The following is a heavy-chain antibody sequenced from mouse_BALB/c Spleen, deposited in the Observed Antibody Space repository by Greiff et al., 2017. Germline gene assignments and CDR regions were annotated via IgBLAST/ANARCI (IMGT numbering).Heavy chain of an antibody. Sequence: EVKLMESGGGLVQPGGSMKLSCVASGFTFSNYWMNWVRQSPEKGLEWVAEIRLKSNNYATHYAESVKGRFTISRDDSKSSVYLQMNNLRAEDTGIYYCTRIYYRYDAMDYWGQGTSVTVSS. CDR2: IRLKSNNYAT. J-gene: IGHJ4*01. V-gene: IGHV6-6*02. D-gene: IGHD2-14*01. CDR1: GFTFSNYW. CDR3: TRIYYRYDAMDY.